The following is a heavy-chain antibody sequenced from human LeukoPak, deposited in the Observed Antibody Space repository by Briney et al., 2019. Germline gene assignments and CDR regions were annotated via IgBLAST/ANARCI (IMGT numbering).Heavy chain of an antibody. Sequence: SETLSLTCTVSGSSISSYYWSWIRQPPGKGLEWIGYIYYSGSTYYNPSLKSRVTISVDTSKNQFSLKLSSVTAADTAVYYCARSRITMVRGVISRHFDYWGQGTLVTVSS. CDR1: GSSISSYY. J-gene: IGHJ4*02. CDR2: IYYSGST. CDR3: ARSRITMVRGVISRHFDY. D-gene: IGHD3-10*01. V-gene: IGHV4-59*04.